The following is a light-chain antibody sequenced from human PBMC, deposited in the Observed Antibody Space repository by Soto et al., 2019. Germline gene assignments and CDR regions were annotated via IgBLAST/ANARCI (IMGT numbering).Light chain of an antibody. V-gene: IGKV1-5*01. J-gene: IGKJ1*01. CDR2: DAS. CDR3: QQYNSYSRMWT. Sequence: DIQMPQSPSTLSASVGDRVTITCRASQSISSWLAWYQQKPGKAPKLLIYDASSLESGVPSRFSGSGSGTEFPLTISSLPPDDFATYYCQQYNSYSRMWTFGQGTKVEIK. CDR1: QSISSW.